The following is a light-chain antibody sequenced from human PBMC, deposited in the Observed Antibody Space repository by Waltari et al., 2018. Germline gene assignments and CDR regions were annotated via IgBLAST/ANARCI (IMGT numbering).Light chain of an antibody. Sequence: QSALTQPASVSGSPGQSITISCSGISSDVGGYNFVSWYKQHPGKAPKLLIFDVSNRPSGVSNRFSGSKSGNTASLTISGLQPEDEADYYCSSYRRSSTYVLLGGGTKLTVL. CDR2: DVS. CDR3: SSYRRSSTYVL. CDR1: SSDVGGYNF. V-gene: IGLV2-14*03. J-gene: IGLJ2*01.